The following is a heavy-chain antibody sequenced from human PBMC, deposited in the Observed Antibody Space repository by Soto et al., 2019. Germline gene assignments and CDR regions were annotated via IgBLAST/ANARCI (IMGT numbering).Heavy chain of an antibody. CDR2: IYYSGST. J-gene: IGHJ5*02. CDR1: GGSISSSSFH. CDR3: ARRERAAGTDWWFDP. Sequence: QLQLQESGPGLVKPSETLSLTCTVSGGSISSSSFHWGWIRQPPGKGLEWIGSIYYSGSTYYSPSLKGRVTISVDTSKNQCSLKLRAVTAAETAVYYCARRERAAGTDWWFDPWGQGTLVTVSS. D-gene: IGHD6-13*01. V-gene: IGHV4-39*01.